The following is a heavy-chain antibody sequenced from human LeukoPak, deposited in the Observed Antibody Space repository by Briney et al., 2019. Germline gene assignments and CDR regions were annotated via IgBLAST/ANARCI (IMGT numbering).Heavy chain of an antibody. CDR3: ARISSYKSPADY. CDR1: GYTFSIYY. CDR2: INPTGNST. J-gene: IGHJ4*02. Sequence: ASVKVSCKASGYTFSIYYMDWVRQAPGQGLEWMGIINPTGNSTTYAQKFQGRPTMTRDTSTSTVYMELSSLRSEDTAVYYCARISSYKSPADYWGQGTLVTVSS. V-gene: IGHV1-46*01. D-gene: IGHD6-6*01.